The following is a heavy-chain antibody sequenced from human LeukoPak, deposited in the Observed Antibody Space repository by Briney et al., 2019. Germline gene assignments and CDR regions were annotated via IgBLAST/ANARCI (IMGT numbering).Heavy chain of an antibody. CDR3: ARSVRSSGYYPLFDY. CDR2: ISSSGSTI. J-gene: IGHJ4*02. Sequence: GGSLRLSCAASGFTFSSYEMNWVRQAPGKGLEWVSYISSSGSTIYYADSVKGRFTISRDNAKNSLYLQTNSLRAEDTAVYYCARSVRSSGYYPLFDYWGQGTLVTVSS. V-gene: IGHV3-48*03. D-gene: IGHD3-22*01. CDR1: GFTFSSYE.